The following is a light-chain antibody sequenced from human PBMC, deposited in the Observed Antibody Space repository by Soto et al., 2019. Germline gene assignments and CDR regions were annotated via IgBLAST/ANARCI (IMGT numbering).Light chain of an antibody. Sequence: QSALTQPASVSGSPGQSITISCTGSSSDIGAFNYVAWYQQHPGKAPKLIIHGVTNRPSGVSSRSAGSKSDYTASLTISGLQAEDDADYYCSSYTTAFFYVFGTGTKLTVL. CDR3: SSYTTAFFYV. J-gene: IGLJ1*01. V-gene: IGLV2-14*01. CDR1: SSDIGAFNY. CDR2: GVT.